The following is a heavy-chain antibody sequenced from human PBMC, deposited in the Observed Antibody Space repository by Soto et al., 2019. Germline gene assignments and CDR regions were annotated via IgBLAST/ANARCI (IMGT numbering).Heavy chain of an antibody. D-gene: IGHD1-1*01. CDR2: INNVGSII. CDR3: ASDVGRVLKY. CDR1: GISFSNSW. Sequence: HPGGSLRLSCAVSGISFSNSWMHWIRQIPGKGLVWVSHINNVGSIINYADSVRGRFTISRENAGNTLYLQMNGLGVEDTATYYCASDVGRVLKYWGQG. V-gene: IGHV3-74*01. J-gene: IGHJ4*02.